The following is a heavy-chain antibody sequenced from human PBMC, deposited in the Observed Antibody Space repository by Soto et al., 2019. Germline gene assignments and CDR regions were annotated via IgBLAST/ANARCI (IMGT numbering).Heavy chain of an antibody. Sequence: EVQLLEAGGGLVQPGGSLRLSCAASGFTFRSYAMSWVRQAPGKGLGWVSAISGSGGSTYYADSVKGRFTISRDNSKNTLYLQMNSLRAEDTAVYYCAKDKDRFAPYGGSIDYFGQGTLVTVSS. CDR2: ISGSGGST. V-gene: IGHV3-23*01. CDR1: GFTFRSYA. J-gene: IGHJ4*02. D-gene: IGHD3-3*01. CDR3: AKDKDRFAPYGGSIDY.